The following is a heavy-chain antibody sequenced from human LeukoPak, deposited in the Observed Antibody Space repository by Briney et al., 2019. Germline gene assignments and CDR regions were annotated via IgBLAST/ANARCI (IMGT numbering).Heavy chain of an antibody. D-gene: IGHD3-10*01. Sequence: SETLSLTCTVSGGSISSYYWSWIRQPPGKGLEWIGYIYYSGSTNYNPSLKSRVTISVDTSKNQFSLKLSSVTAADTAVYYCARRRSGSYYFDWFDPWGQGTLVTVSS. CDR1: GGSISSYY. CDR2: IYYSGST. CDR3: ARRRSGSYYFDWFDP. V-gene: IGHV4-59*08. J-gene: IGHJ5*02.